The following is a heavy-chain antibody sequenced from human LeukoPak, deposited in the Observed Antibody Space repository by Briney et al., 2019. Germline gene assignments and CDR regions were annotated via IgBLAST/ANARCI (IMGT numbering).Heavy chain of an antibody. CDR3: ARGPPGYDFWSGDTYYFDY. D-gene: IGHD3-3*01. CDR1: GGSISSYY. Sequence: SETLPLTCTVSGGSISSYYWSWIRQPPGKGLEWIGYIYYSGSTNYNPSLKSRVTISVDTSKNQFSLKLSSVTAADTAVYYCARGPPGYDFWSGDTYYFDYWGQGTLVTVSS. V-gene: IGHV4-59*01. J-gene: IGHJ4*02. CDR2: IYYSGST.